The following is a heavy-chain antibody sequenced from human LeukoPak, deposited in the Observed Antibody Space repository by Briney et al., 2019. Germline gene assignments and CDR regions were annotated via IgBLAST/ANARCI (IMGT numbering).Heavy chain of an antibody. CDR2: IWYDGSNK. CDR3: VRAHYHWNEPPFDS. CDR1: GFFFSSYG. V-gene: IGHV3-33*01. Sequence: PGGSLRLSCAASGFFFSSYGMHWVRLAPGKGLEWVALIWYDGSNKYYAGSVKGRFTISRDNSKNTLSLQMISLRAEDTAVYYCVRAHYHWNEPPFDSWGQGTLVTVSS. J-gene: IGHJ4*02. D-gene: IGHD1-20*01.